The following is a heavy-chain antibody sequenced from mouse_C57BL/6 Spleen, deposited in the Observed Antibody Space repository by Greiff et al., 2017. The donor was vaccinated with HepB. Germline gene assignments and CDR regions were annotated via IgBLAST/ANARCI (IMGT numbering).Heavy chain of an antibody. CDR1: GYTFTDYY. D-gene: IGHD1-1*01. V-gene: IGHV1-26*01. Sequence: EVQLQQSGPELVKPGASVKISCKASGYTFTDYYMNWVKQSHGKSLEWIGDINPNNGGTSYNQKFKGKATLTVDKSSSTAYMELRSLTSEDSAVYYCANEGPYYYGSRRNWYFDVWGTGTTVTVSS. CDR2: INPNNGGT. J-gene: IGHJ1*03. CDR3: ANEGPYYYGSRRNWYFDV.